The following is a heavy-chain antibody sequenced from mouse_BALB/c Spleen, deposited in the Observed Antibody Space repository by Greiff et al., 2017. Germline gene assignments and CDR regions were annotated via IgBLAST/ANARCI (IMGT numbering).Heavy chain of an antibody. CDR2: INPGGGGT. CDR1: GYAFTNYL. CDR3: ARKERDDYDYAMAY. D-gene: IGHD2-4*01. J-gene: IGHJ4*01. Sequence: VQGVESGAELVRPGTSVKVSCKASGYAFTNYLMEWVKQRPGQGLEWIGVINPGGGGTNYNEKLKGKATLTADKSSSTAYMQLSSLTSDESAVYFCARKERDDYDYAMAYWGQGTSVTVSS. V-gene: IGHV1-54*01.